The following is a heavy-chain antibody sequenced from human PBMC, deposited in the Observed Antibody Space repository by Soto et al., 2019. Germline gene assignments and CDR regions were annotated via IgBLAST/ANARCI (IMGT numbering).Heavy chain of an antibody. CDR1: GGSFRPYF. V-gene: IGHV4-34*01. CDR3: ARLASGWQYYYFDC. D-gene: IGHD6-19*01. CDR2: INHSGST. Sequence: QVQLQQWGAGLLKPSETLSLTCSVYGGSFRPYFWSWIRQPPGKGLEWIGEINHSGSTNYNPSLTRRATLSVDTSKNQVSLKLTSVTAADTAVYYCARLASGWQYYYFDCWGRGTPVTVAS. J-gene: IGHJ2*01.